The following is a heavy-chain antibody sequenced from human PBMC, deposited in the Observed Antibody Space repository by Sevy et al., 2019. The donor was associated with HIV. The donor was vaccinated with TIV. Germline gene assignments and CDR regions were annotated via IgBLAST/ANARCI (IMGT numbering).Heavy chain of an antibody. D-gene: IGHD4-4*01. CDR3: ASGTVTTLDY. V-gene: IGHV3-30*04. CDR2: ISYDGSNK. J-gene: IGHJ4*02. CDR1: GFTFSSYA. Sequence: GESLKISCAASGFTFSSYAMHWVRQAPGKGLEWVAVISYDGSNKYYADSVKGRFTISRDNSKNTLYLQMNSLRVEDTAVYYCASGTVTTLDYWGQGTLVTVSS.